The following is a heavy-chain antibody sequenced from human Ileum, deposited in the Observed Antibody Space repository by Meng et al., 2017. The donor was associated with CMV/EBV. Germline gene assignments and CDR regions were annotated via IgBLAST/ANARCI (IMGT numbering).Heavy chain of an antibody. CDR3: ARGDVTTWNSHY. D-gene: IGHD4-17*01. CDR1: RDSFNTYP. Sequence: QVQLMQSGAEVRKPGSSVKVSCKSSRDSFNTYPISWVRQAPGQGLEWMGGILPIFGTPNYAQKFQGRVTITADESTSTVYMELISLKSEDTAMYYCARGDVTTWNSHYWGPGTLVTVSS. CDR2: ILPIFGTP. J-gene: IGHJ4*02. V-gene: IGHV1-69*12.